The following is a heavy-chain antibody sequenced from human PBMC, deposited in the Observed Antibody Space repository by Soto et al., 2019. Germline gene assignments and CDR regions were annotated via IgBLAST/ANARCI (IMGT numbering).Heavy chain of an antibody. CDR3: ARVPRNWNPANFDY. CDR2: INPNSGGT. D-gene: IGHD1-1*01. J-gene: IGHJ4*02. CDR1: GYTFTGYY. Sequence: VASVKVSCKASGYTFTGYYMHWVRQAPGQGLEWMGWINPNSGGTNYAQKFQGRVTMTRDTSISTAYMELSRLRSDDTAVYYCARVPRNWNPANFDYWGQGTLVTVSS. V-gene: IGHV1-2*02.